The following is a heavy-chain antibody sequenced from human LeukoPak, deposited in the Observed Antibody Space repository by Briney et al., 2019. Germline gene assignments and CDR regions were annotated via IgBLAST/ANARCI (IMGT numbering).Heavy chain of an antibody. CDR2: INHSGST. D-gene: IGHD3-10*01. J-gene: IGHJ4*02. CDR1: GGSFSGYY. Sequence: PSETLSLTCAVHGGSFSGYYWSWIRQPPGKGLEWIGEINHSGSTNYNPSLKSRVTISVDTSKNQFSLKLSSVTAADTAVYYCARGVLLWFGDAFDYWGQGTLVTVSS. CDR3: ARGVLLWFGDAFDY. V-gene: IGHV4-34*01.